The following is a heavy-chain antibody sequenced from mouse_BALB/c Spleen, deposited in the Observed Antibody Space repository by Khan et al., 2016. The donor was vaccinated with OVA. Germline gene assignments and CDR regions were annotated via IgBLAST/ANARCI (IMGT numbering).Heavy chain of an antibody. Sequence: EVQLQEPGPGLVKPSQSLSLTCTVTGYSITSNYAWNWIRQLPGNKLEWMGYISYSGSTSYNPSLKSRISITRDTSKNQFFLQLNSVTTEDAATYYCARGNYYGYAMDYWGQGTSVTVSS. J-gene: IGHJ4*01. D-gene: IGHD1-1*01. V-gene: IGHV3-2*02. CDR3: ARGNYYGYAMDY. CDR1: GYSITSNYA. CDR2: ISYSGST.